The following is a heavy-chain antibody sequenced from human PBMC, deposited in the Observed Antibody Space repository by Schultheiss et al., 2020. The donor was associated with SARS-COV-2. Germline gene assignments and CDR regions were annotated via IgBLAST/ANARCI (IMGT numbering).Heavy chain of an antibody. J-gene: IGHJ4*02. CDR3: ARDPGIAVAVEVDYFDY. V-gene: IGHV1-69*13. D-gene: IGHD6-19*01. Sequence: SVKVSCKASGGNFSSYAISWVRQAPGQGLEWMGGIIPIFGTANYAQKFQGRVTITADESTSTAYMELSSLRSEDTAVYYCARDPGIAVAVEVDYFDYWGQGTLVTVSS. CDR1: GGNFSSYA. CDR2: IIPIFGTA.